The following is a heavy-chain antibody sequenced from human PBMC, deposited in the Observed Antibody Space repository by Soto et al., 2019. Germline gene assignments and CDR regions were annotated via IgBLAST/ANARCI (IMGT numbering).Heavy chain of an antibody. V-gene: IGHV2-5*02. Sequence: QITLKESGPTLVKPTQTLTLTCTFSGFSLSTSGVGVGWIRQPPGKALEWLALIYWDDDKRYSPALKSRLTITKDTSRTQVVLTMTNMDPVDTATYYCAHLNYYDSSKAEDYGMDVWGQGTTVTVSS. D-gene: IGHD3-22*01. J-gene: IGHJ6*02. CDR3: AHLNYYDSSKAEDYGMDV. CDR1: GFSLSTSGVG. CDR2: IYWDDDK.